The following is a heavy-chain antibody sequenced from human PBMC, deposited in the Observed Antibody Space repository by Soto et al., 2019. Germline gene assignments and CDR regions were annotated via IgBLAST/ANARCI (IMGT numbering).Heavy chain of an antibody. V-gene: IGHV3-30*18. CDR3: AKSRLDIVVVVATTGPFDY. Sequence: ESGGGVVQPGRSLRLSCAASGFTFSSYGMHWVRQAPGKGLEWVAVISYDGSNKYYADSVKGRFTISRDNSKNTLYLQMNSLRAEDTAVYYCAKSRLDIVVVVATTGPFDYWGQGTLVTVSS. CDR2: ISYDGSNK. CDR1: GFTFSSYG. D-gene: IGHD2-15*01. J-gene: IGHJ4*02.